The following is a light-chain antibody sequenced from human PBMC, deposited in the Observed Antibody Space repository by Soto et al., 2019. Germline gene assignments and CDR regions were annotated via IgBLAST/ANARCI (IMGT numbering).Light chain of an antibody. CDR1: QSVSSN. CDR2: DAS. J-gene: IGKJ5*01. V-gene: IGKV3-11*01. CDR3: QQRSNWPPMT. Sequence: EILMTNSPATLSVSPGEIATLSCRASQSVSSNLAWYQQKPGQAPRLLIYDASNRATGIPARFSGSGSGTDFTLTISSLEPEDFAVYYCQQRSNWPPMTFGQGTRLEIK.